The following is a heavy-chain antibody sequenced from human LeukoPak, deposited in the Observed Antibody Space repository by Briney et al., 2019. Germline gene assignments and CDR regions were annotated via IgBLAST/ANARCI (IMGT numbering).Heavy chain of an antibody. V-gene: IGHV3-23*01. CDR3: AREGGSYYDFWSGYRTDAFDI. Sequence: GGSLRLSCAASGFTFNNYAMTWVRQAPGKGLEWVSVVSGSGDNTNYADSVKGRFTISRDNSKNTLYLQMNSLRAEDTAVYYCAREGGSYYDFWSGYRTDAFDIWGQGTMVTVSS. CDR1: GFTFNNYA. CDR2: VSGSGDNT. D-gene: IGHD3-3*01. J-gene: IGHJ3*02.